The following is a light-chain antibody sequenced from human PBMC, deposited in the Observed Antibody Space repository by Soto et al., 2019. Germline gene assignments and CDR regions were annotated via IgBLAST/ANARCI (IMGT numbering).Light chain of an antibody. V-gene: IGKV1-12*01. CDR1: QGISSN. Sequence: DIQMTQSPSTLSASVGDRVTITCRASQGISSNLAWYQQKPGKVPKLLIYDVSSLESGVPSRFSGSGSGTDFTLTISSLQPADFATYYCQQANSFPITFGQGTRLEIK. CDR3: QQANSFPIT. J-gene: IGKJ5*01. CDR2: DVS.